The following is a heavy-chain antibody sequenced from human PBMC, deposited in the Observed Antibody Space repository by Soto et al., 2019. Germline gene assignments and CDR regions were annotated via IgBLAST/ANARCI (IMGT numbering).Heavy chain of an antibody. CDR1: GFTFSSYA. CDR2: ISGSGGTT. Sequence: GGSLRLSCAASGFTFSSYAMNWVRQAPGKGLEWVSGISGSGGTTYYADSVKGRFTISRDNSKNMLYLQMNSLRAEDTAVYYCAKCSEPDYSFDYWGQGTLVTVSS. D-gene: IGHD5-12*01. V-gene: IGHV3-23*01. CDR3: AKCSEPDYSFDY. J-gene: IGHJ4*02.